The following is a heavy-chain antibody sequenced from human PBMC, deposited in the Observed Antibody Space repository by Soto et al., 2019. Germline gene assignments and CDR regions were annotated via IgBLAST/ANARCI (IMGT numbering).Heavy chain of an antibody. D-gene: IGHD3-3*01. V-gene: IGHV3-21*01. Sequence: EVQLVESGGGLVKPGGSLRVSCAASGFTFSNYTMNWVRQAPGKGLEWVSAISSSSLYIYYADSVKGRFTISRDNAKNSLYLQMNSLGAEDTAVYSCARANYDFWSGYSNYCGMDVWGQGTTVTVSS. CDR1: GFTFSNYT. J-gene: IGHJ6*02. CDR3: ARANYDFWSGYSNYCGMDV. CDR2: ISSSSLYI.